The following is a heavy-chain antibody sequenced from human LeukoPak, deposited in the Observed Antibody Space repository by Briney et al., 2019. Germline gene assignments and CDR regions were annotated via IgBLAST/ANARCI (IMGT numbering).Heavy chain of an antibody. D-gene: IGHD3-22*01. Sequence: ASVKVSCKASGYTFTGDYMHWVRQAPGHGLEWTGWINPNSGGTNYAQKFQGRVTMTRDTSISTAYMELSRLRSDDTAVYYCARDRLYYYDSSGYYTGDRAFDIWGQGTMVTVSS. CDR1: GYTFTGDY. CDR3: ARDRLYYYDSSGYYTGDRAFDI. V-gene: IGHV1-2*02. CDR2: INPNSGGT. J-gene: IGHJ3*02.